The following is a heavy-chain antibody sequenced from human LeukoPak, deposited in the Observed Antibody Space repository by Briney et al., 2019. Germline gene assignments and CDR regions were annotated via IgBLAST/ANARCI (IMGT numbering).Heavy chain of an antibody. D-gene: IGHD4-11*01. CDR1: GGSISSGSYY. CDR2: IYTSGST. J-gene: IGHJ4*02. CDR3: ARGGGTSNYRY. Sequence: PSQTLSLTCTVSGGSISSGSYYWSWIRQPAGKGLEWIGRIYTSGSTNYNPFLKSRVTISVDTSKNQFSLKLSSVTAADTAVYYCARGGGTSNYRYWGQGTLVTVSS. V-gene: IGHV4-61*02.